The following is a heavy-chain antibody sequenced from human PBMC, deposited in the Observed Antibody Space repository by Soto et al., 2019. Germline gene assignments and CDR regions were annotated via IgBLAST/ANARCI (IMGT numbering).Heavy chain of an antibody. Sequence: XETLSLTCAVYGGSFSGYYWSWIRQPPGKGLEWIGEINHSGSTNYNPSLKSRVTISVDTSKNQFSLYLQMNSLRTEDTAIYYCAKAGGKVSTPFDPWGQGTLVTVSS. CDR2: INHSGST. CDR3: AKAGGKVSTPFDP. D-gene: IGHD2-8*01. J-gene: IGHJ5*02. V-gene: IGHV4-34*01. CDR1: GGSFSGYY.